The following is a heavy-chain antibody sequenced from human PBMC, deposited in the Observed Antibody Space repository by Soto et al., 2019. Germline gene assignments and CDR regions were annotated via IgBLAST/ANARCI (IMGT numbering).Heavy chain of an antibody. D-gene: IGHD6-13*01. CDR1: GGTFSSYA. CDR3: AREAAAVAGYYAGMDV. V-gene: IGHV1-69*12. Sequence: QVQLVQSGAEVKKPGSSVKVSCKASGGTFSSYAISWVRQAPGQGLEWMGGIIPIFGTANYAQKFQGRVTISADESTSTAYMELSSLRSEDTAVYYGAREAAAVAGYYAGMDVWGQGTTVTVSS. J-gene: IGHJ6*02. CDR2: IIPIFGTA.